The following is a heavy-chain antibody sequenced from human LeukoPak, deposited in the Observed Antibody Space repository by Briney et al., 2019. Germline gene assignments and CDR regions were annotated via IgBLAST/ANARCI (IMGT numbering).Heavy chain of an antibody. CDR3: ITSSAYSTSWGAFDI. Sequence: GASVKVSCKASGYSVTGFYIHWVRQAPGQGPEWMGWMNATSGGANYAQGFRGSLTMAGDTSITTAYMDLSSLTSDDTAMYYCITSSAYSTSWGAFDIWGQGTMVTVSS. D-gene: IGHD2-2*01. J-gene: IGHJ3*02. CDR1: GYSVTGFY. V-gene: IGHV1-2*02. CDR2: MNATSGGA.